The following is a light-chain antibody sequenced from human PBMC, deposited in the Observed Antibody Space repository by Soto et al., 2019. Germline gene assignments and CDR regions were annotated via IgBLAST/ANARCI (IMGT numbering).Light chain of an antibody. CDR2: GAS. J-gene: IGKJ2*01. CDR1: QSASSTS. Sequence: EVVLPQSPGTLALAPGERATLSCWASQSASSTSLVCYQQQPCQAPRLLIYGASRRATGIPDRFSGSGSGTDVTLTISRLEPEDFAVYYCQQYDTSPPYTFGQGTKLEIK. CDR3: QQYDTSPPYT. V-gene: IGKV3-20*01.